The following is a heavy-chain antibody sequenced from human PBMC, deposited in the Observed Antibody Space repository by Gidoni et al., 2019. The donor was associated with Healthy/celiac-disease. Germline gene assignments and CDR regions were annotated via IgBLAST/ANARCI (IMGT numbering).Heavy chain of an antibody. Sequence: ESGGGLVQPGGSLRLSCAASGFTFSSYAMSWVRQAPGKGLEWVSAISGSGGSTYYADSVKGRFTISRDNSKNTLYLQMNSLRAEDTAVYYCAKEPLGGGYYYYYGMDVWGQGTTVTVSS. V-gene: IGHV3-23*01. CDR1: GFTFSSYA. J-gene: IGHJ6*02. CDR3: AKEPLGGGYYYYYGMDV. CDR2: ISGSGGST. D-gene: IGHD3-10*01.